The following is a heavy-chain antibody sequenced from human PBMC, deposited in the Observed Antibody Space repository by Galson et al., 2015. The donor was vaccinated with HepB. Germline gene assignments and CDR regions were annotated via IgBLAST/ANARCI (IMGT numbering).Heavy chain of an antibody. CDR2: IDWEDDK. Sequence: PALVKPTQTLTLTCTFFGFSLTTSPMCVSWIRQPPGKALEWLALIDWEDDKYYSTSLKNRLTISKDTSKNQVVLTMTNMEPVDTATYFCARDHRSVGMDIWGQGTTVTVSS. CDR3: ARDHRSVGMDI. J-gene: IGHJ6*02. D-gene: IGHD1-14*01. V-gene: IGHV2-70*01. CDR1: GFSLTTSPMC.